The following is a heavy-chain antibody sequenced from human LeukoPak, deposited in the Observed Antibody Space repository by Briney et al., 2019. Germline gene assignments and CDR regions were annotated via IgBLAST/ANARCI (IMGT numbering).Heavy chain of an antibody. CDR2: INPNSGGT. Sequence: ASVKVSCKASGYTFTGYYMHWVRQAPGQGLEWMGWINPNSGGTNYAQKFQGRVTMTRDTSISTAYMELSRLRSDDTAVYYCARASRTIFGVVGFGYWGQGTLVTVSS. D-gene: IGHD3-3*01. CDR3: ARASRTIFGVVGFGY. CDR1: GYTFTGYY. J-gene: IGHJ4*02. V-gene: IGHV1-2*02.